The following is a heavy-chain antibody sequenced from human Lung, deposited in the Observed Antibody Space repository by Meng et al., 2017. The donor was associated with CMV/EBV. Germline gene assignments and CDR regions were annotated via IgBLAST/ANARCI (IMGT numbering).Heavy chain of an antibody. Sequence: SCTVSGGSVSSGLYYWTWLRQPPGKGLEWIGYISYIGITNYNASLKSRVTISVDTSKNQFSLKLSSVTAADSAVYYCARDILEHNAFDMWGQGTMVTVSS. CDR3: ARDILEHNAFDM. CDR1: GGSVSSGLYY. V-gene: IGHV4-61*01. J-gene: IGHJ3*02. D-gene: IGHD1/OR15-1a*01. CDR2: ISYIGIT.